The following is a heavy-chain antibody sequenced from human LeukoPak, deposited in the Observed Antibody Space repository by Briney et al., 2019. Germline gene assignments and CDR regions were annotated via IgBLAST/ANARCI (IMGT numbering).Heavy chain of an antibody. J-gene: IGHJ4*02. CDR2: ISFDELNK. D-gene: IGHD3-10*02. V-gene: IGHV3-30-3*01. CDR1: GFIFSSYA. Sequence: PGGALRLSCAASGFIFSSYAMHWVRQPPGKGLEWVAVISFDELNKYSIDSVKGRFTISRDNSKNTLYLQMNSLTVEDTAVYYCARGPDVSYFDYWGQGTLVTVSS. CDR3: ARGPDVSYFDY.